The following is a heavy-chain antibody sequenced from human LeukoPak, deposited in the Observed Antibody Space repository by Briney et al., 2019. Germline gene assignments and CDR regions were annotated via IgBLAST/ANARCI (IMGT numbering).Heavy chain of an antibody. CDR2: INHSGST. J-gene: IGHJ4*02. CDR3: ARDGFYDSSGYYYNWVLDY. CDR1: GGSFSGYY. D-gene: IGHD3-22*01. V-gene: IGHV4-34*01. Sequence: PSETLSLTCAVYGGSFSGYYWSWIRQPPGKGLEWIGEINHSGSTNYNPSLKSRVTISVDTSKNQFSLRLSSVTAADTAVYYCARDGFYDSSGYYYNWVLDYWGQGTLVTVSS.